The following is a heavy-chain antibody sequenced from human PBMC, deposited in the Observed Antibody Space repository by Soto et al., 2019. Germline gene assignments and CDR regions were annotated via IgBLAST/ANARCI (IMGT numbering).Heavy chain of an antibody. Sequence: GASVKVSCKASGFTFTSSAVQWVRQARGRRLEWIGWIVVGSGNTNYAQKFQERVTITRDMSTSTAYMELSSLRSEDTAVYYCAASDNYYDSSGSDAFDIWGQGTMVTVSS. CDR3: AASDNYYDSSGSDAFDI. D-gene: IGHD3-22*01. V-gene: IGHV1-58*01. CDR1: GFTFTSSA. CDR2: IVVGSGNT. J-gene: IGHJ3*02.